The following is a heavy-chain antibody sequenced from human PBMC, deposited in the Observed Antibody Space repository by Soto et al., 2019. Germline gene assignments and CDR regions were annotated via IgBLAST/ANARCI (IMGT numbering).Heavy chain of an antibody. D-gene: IGHD2-21*02. CDR3: AKDPEVVVTAPDY. Sequence: PGGSLRPSCAASGFTFNSYAMNWVRQAAGKGLEWVSGISGSGATTYYADSVKGRFTISRDNSKNTLYLQMNSLGAGDTAVYYCAKDPEVVVTAPDYWGQGTLVTVSS. V-gene: IGHV3-23*01. CDR2: ISGSGATT. J-gene: IGHJ4*02. CDR1: GFTFNSYA.